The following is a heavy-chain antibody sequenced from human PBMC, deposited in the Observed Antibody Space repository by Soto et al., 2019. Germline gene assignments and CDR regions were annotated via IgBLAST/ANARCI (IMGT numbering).Heavy chain of an antibody. V-gene: IGHV1-69*01. D-gene: IGHD5-18*01. CDR3: ARDGYSCGYVSWFDP. CDR1: GGTFSSYA. CDR2: IIPIFGTA. J-gene: IGHJ5*02. Sequence: QVQLVQSGAEVKKPGSSVKVSCKASGGTFSSYAISWVRQAPGQGLEWMGGIIPIFGTANYAQKFQARVRITADEYTSTAYMELRGLRSEDTAVYYCARDGYSCGYVSWFDPWGQGTLVTVSS.